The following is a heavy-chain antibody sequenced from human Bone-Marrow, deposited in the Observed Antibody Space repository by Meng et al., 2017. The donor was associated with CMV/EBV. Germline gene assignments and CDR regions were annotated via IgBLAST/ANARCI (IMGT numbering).Heavy chain of an antibody. CDR3: ARQNVGSGYNWFDP. CDR2: INPNSDGT. CDR1: GYTFTDYY. D-gene: IGHD3-3*01. V-gene: IGHV1-2*02. J-gene: IGHJ5*02. Sequence: ASVKVSCKASGYTFTDYYLHWVRQAPGQGLEWMGRINPNSDGTNYAQKFQGRVTLTRDTSISTAYMDLSGVTSYDPAMYYCARQNVGSGYNWFDPWGQGTLVTVSS.